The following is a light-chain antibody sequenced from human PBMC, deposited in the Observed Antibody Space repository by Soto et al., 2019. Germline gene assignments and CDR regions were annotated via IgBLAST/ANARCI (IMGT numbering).Light chain of an antibody. CDR3: LPFNSYPL. J-gene: IGKJ5*01. CDR2: DAS. Sequence: AVQVTQSPSSLSASVGDRVTITCRASQGSSSDLAWYQQKPGKAPKLLMYDASSLESGVPSGFSGNGFGTEFALPISRREAEDYAAYFCLPFNSYPLFGQGKRR. CDR1: QGSSSD. V-gene: IGKV1-13*02.